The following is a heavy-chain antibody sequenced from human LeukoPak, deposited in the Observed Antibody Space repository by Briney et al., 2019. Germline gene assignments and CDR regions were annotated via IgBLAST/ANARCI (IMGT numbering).Heavy chain of an antibody. D-gene: IGHD3-3*01. Sequence: GGSLRLSCAASGFTFSSFGMHWVRQAPGKGPEWVSSISSTSAHVYYADSVRGRFTISRDNAKNSLYLQMDSLRAEDTAVYYCARPDYDFWSGSPGGRYMDVWGKGTTVTVSS. CDR3: ARPDYDFWSGSPGGRYMDV. CDR2: ISSTSAHV. CDR1: GFTFSSFG. V-gene: IGHV3-21*01. J-gene: IGHJ6*03.